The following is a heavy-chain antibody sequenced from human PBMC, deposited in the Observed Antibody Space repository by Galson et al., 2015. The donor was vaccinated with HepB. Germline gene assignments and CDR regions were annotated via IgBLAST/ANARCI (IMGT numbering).Heavy chain of an antibody. Sequence: SLRLSCAASGFTFSSYWMHWVRQAPGKGLVWVSLTTSDGSSTSYADSVKGRFTISRDNSKNTLYLQMNSLRAEDTAVYYCARTVRAIVDYSGQGTPLAASS. D-gene: IGHD3-16*02. CDR2: TTSDGSST. CDR1: GFTFSSYW. CDR3: ARTVRAIVDY. J-gene: IGHJ4*02. V-gene: IGHV3-74*01.